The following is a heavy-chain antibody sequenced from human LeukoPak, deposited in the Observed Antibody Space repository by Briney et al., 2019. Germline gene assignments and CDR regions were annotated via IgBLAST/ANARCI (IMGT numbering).Heavy chain of an antibody. Sequence: GGSLRLSCAASGFIFSSYAMTWVRQAPGKGLEWVSAISGSGGSTYYADSVKGRFTISRDTSKSTLYLQMNSLRAEDAAVYYCAKRSGDSYYLDSWGQGTLVTVSS. J-gene: IGHJ4*02. CDR1: GFIFSSYA. V-gene: IGHV3-23*01. CDR2: ISGSGGST. CDR3: AKRSGDSYYLDS. D-gene: IGHD2-15*01.